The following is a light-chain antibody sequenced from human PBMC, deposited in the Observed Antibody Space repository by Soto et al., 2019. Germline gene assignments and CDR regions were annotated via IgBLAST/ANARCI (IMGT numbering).Light chain of an antibody. V-gene: IGKV3-11*01. CDR2: DAS. CDR3: QQRTNWPLT. CDR1: QSVSSY. Sequence: EIVLTQSPSTLSLSPGERATLSCRASQSVSSYLGWYQQRPGQAPRLLIFDASNRAAEIPARFSGSGSGTDFTLTISSLEPEDFAVYYCQQRTNWPLTFGGGTKVEIK. J-gene: IGKJ4*01.